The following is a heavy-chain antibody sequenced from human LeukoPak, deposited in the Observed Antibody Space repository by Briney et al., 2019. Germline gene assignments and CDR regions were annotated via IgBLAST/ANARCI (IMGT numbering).Heavy chain of an antibody. D-gene: IGHD3-3*01. CDR3: ARGRFFARYFYYYGMDV. Sequence: SQTLSLTCAISGDSVSSNSAAWNWLRQSPSRGLEWLGRTYYRSKWYNDYAVSVTGRLIIDSDTSKNQFFLHLNSVTPEDTAIYYCARGRFFARYFYYYGMDVWGQGTTVTVSS. V-gene: IGHV6-1*01. CDR1: GDSVSSNSAA. CDR2: TYYRSKWYN. J-gene: IGHJ6*02.